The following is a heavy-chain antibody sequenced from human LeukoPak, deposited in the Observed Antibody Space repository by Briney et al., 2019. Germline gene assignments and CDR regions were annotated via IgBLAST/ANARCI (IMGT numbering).Heavy chain of an antibody. V-gene: IGHV3-53*01. D-gene: IGHD4-23*01. CDR3: ARGIDYGGNSGLDY. CDR2: IYSGGST. Sequence: PGGSLRLSCAASGFTVSSNYMSWVRQAPGKGLEWVSVIYSGGSTYYADSVKGRFTISRDNSKNTLYLQMNSLRAEDTAVYYCARGIDYGGNSGLDYWGQGTLVTVSS. J-gene: IGHJ4*02. CDR1: GFTVSSNY.